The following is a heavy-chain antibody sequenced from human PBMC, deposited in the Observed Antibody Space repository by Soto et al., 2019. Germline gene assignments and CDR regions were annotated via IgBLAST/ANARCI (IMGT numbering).Heavy chain of an antibody. Sequence: QLQLQESGPGLVKPSETLSLTCSVSDDSINSDKYYWGWIRQPPGKGLEWIGSIYYRGNAYYNPSLHTRVTISLEKSKSQCSLKLNSVTAADSAVYFCARLEGLATISYYFDFWGPGALVTVSS. CDR3: ARLEGLATISYYFDF. CDR1: DDSINSDKYY. V-gene: IGHV4-39*01. CDR2: IYYRGNA. J-gene: IGHJ4*02. D-gene: IGHD3-9*01.